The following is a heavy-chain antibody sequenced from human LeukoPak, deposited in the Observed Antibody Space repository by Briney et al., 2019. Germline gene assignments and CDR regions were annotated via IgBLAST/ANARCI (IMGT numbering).Heavy chain of an antibody. J-gene: IGHJ4*02. CDR1: GFTFDDYA. D-gene: IGHD4-23*01. CDR3: ARSPTVVTPPGY. Sequence: PGGSLRLSCAASGFTFDDYAMHWVRQAPGKGLEWVSGISWNSGSIGYADSVKGRFTISRDNAKNSLYLQMNSLRAEDTALYYCARSPTVVTPPGYWGQGTLVTVSS. V-gene: IGHV3-9*01. CDR2: ISWNSGSI.